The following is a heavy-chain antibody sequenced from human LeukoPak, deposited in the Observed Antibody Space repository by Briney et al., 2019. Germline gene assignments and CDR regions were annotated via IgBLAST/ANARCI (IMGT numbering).Heavy chain of an antibody. CDR2: INLSGGST. CDR1: GYTFTSYY. J-gene: IGHJ4*02. V-gene: IGHV1-46*03. Sequence: ASVKVSCKASGYTFTSYYMHWVRQAPGQGLEWMGIINLSGGSTSYAQKFQGRVTMTRDTSTSTVYMELSSLRSEDTAVYYCASLRGGYNSFDYWGQGTLVTVSS. CDR3: ASLRGGYNSFDY. D-gene: IGHD5-24*01.